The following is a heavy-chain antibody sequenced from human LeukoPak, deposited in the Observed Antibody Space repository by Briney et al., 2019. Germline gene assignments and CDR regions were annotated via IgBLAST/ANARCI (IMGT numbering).Heavy chain of an antibody. CDR1: GGSISSYY. D-gene: IGHD5-12*01. CDR3: ARHAESGYDRFDL. V-gene: IGHV4-59*08. Sequence: PSETLSLTSSVSGGSISSYYWSWIRQPPGKGLEWFGYIYYSGSTNYKSPLKSRVTMSGDTSKNQFSLELRSVTAADTAVYYCARHAESGYDRFDLWGQGTLVTVSS. CDR2: IYYSGST. J-gene: IGHJ5*02.